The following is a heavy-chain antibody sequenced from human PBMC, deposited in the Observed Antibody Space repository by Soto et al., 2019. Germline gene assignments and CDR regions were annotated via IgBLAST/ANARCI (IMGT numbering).Heavy chain of an antibody. J-gene: IGHJ6*02. CDR2: IWYDGSNK. CDR3: ARGDSSSWYYYYYYYGMDV. D-gene: IGHD6-13*01. CDR1: GFTFSSHG. V-gene: IGHV3-33*01. Sequence: QVQLVESGGGVVQAGRSLRLSCAASGFTFSSHGIHWVRQAPGKGLEWVAFIWYDGSNKYYADSVKGRFTISRDNSKNTLYLQMNSLRAEDTAVYYCARGDSSSWYYYYYYYGMDVWGQGTTVTVSS.